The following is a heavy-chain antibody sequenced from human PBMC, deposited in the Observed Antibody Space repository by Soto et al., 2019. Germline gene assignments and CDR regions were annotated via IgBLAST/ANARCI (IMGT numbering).Heavy chain of an antibody. Sequence: EVQLVESGGGLVQPGRSLRLSCAASGFTLDDYGMHWVRQAPGKGLEWVSGITWNSGTIGYADSVKGRFTISRDNAKNSLYLQMNSLRTEDTALYCCAKNINGGYNWNDPYFDYWGRGTLVTVSS. D-gene: IGHD1-1*01. V-gene: IGHV3-9*01. CDR1: GFTLDDYG. J-gene: IGHJ4*02. CDR2: ITWNSGTI. CDR3: AKNINGGYNWNDPYFDY.